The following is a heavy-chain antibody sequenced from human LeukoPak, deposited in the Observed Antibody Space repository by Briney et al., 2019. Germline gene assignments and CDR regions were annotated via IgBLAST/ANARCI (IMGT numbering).Heavy chain of an antibody. D-gene: IGHD3-3*01. CDR2: IYYSGST. CDR3: ARVENYYDFWSGYWIDFDY. J-gene: IGHJ4*02. CDR1: GGSISSSSYY. Sequence: SETLSLTCTVSGGSISSSSYYWGWIRQPPAKGLEWIGSIYYSGSTYYNPSLKSRVTISVDTSKNQFSLKLSSVTAADTAVYYSARVENYYDFWSGYWIDFDYWGQGTLVTVSS. V-gene: IGHV4-39*07.